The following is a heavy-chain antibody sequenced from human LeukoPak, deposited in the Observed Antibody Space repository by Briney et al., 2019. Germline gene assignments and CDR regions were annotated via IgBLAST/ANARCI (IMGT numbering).Heavy chain of an antibody. CDR1: GGSISS. D-gene: IGHD1-26*01. J-gene: IGHJ4*02. CDR2: ISYDGSNK. V-gene: IGHV3-30*18. Sequence: LSLTCTVSGGSISSSTYYWGWIRRPPGKGLEWVAVISYDGSNKYYADSVKGRFTISRDNSKNTLYLQMNSLRAEDTAVYYCAKEGTVGYFDYWGQGTLVTVSS. CDR3: AKEGTVGYFDY.